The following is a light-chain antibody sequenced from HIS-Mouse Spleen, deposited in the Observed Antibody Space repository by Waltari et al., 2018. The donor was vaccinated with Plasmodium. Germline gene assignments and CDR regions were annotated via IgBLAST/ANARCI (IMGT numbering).Light chain of an antibody. CDR2: STN. CDR1: SGSVSTSYY. CDR3: VLYMGSGIWV. J-gene: IGLJ2*01. Sequence: QTVVTQEPSFSVSPGGTVTLTCGLSSGSVSTSYYPSWYQQTPGQAPRTLIYSTNPRSSGVPDRFPGSILGNKAPLTITGAQADDESDYYCVLYMGSGIWVFGGGTKLTVL. V-gene: IGLV8-61*01.